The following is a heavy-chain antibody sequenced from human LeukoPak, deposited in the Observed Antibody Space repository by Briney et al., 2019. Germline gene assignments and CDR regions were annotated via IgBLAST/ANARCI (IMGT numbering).Heavy chain of an antibody. D-gene: IGHD3-10*01. CDR1: GFTFSSYE. V-gene: IGHV3-48*03. Sequence: GGSLRLSCAASGFTFSSYEMNWVHQAPGKGLEWVSYINTGGFTIYYADSVKGRFTISRDNAKNSLYLQMNSLRAEDTAVYYCARGASGIGGIRFDPWGQGTLVTVSS. CDR3: ARGASGIGGIRFDP. J-gene: IGHJ5*02. CDR2: INTGGFTI.